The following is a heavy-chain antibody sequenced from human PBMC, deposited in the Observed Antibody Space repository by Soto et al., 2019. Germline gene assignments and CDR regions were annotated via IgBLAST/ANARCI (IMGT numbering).Heavy chain of an antibody. Sequence: QVQLQESGPGLVKPSETLSLTCTDSGGSISSYYWSWIRQPPGKGLEWIGLIFYSGSTSYNPSLKSRVAISIGTSEYQFSLKLNSVTAADTAVYYCASMIGDPVLSFDSWGQGTLVAVSS. D-gene: IGHD3-10*02. J-gene: IGHJ5*01. CDR3: ASMIGDPVLSFDS. CDR1: GGSISSYY. V-gene: IGHV4-59*01. CDR2: IFYSGST.